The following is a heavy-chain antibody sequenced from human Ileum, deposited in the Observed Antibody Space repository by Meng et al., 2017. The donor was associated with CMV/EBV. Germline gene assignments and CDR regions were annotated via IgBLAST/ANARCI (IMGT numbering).Heavy chain of an antibody. Sequence: SQTPSLTCAISGDSVPTDSAAWTWIRQSPSRGLEWLGRTYYRSKWYDDYAVSVKSRITINPDTSRNQFSLQLNSVTPEDTSVYYWARIWAAAFDIWGQGTMVTVSS. CDR2: TYYRSKWYD. CDR3: ARIWAAAFDI. CDR1: GDSVPTDSAA. V-gene: IGHV6-1*01. D-gene: IGHD3-10*01. J-gene: IGHJ3*02.